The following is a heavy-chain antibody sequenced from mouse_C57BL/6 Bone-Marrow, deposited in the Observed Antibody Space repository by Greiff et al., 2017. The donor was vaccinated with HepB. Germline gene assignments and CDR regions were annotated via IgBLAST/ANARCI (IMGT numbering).Heavy chain of an antibody. CDR2: ISSGSSTI. J-gene: IGHJ3*01. Sequence: DVQLQESGGGLVKPGGSLKLSCAASGFTFSDYGMHWVRQAPEKGLEWVAYISSGSSTIYYADTVKGRFTISRDNAKNTLFLQMTSLRSEDTAMYYCARPMIRAWFAYWGQGTLVTVSA. D-gene: IGHD2-4*01. CDR1: GFTFSDYG. V-gene: IGHV5-17*01. CDR3: ARPMIRAWFAY.